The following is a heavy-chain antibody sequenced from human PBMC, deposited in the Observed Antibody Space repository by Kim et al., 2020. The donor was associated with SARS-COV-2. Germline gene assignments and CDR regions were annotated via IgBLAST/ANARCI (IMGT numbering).Heavy chain of an antibody. Sequence: GGSLRLSCAASGFTFSSYGMHWVRQAPGKGLEWVAVISYDGSNKYYADSVKGRFTISRDNSKNTLYLQMNSLRAEDTAVYYCAKGKGCRSGGSCYFSYYYYGMDVWGQGTTVTVSS. CDR2: ISYDGSNK. D-gene: IGHD2-15*01. CDR3: AKGKGCRSGGSCYFSYYYYGMDV. J-gene: IGHJ6*02. V-gene: IGHV3-30*18. CDR1: GFTFSSYG.